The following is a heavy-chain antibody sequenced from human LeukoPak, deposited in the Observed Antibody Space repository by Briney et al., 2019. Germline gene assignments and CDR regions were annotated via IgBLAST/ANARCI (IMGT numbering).Heavy chain of an antibody. CDR2: IYPGDSDT. Sequence: GESLKISCKGSGYSFTSYWIGWVRQMPGKGLEWMGIIYPGDSDTRYSPSFQGQVTISADKSISTAYLQWSSLKASDTAMYYCARAYCYDSSGYVPFDYWGQGTLVTVSS. V-gene: IGHV5-51*01. D-gene: IGHD3-22*01. J-gene: IGHJ4*02. CDR1: GYSFTSYW. CDR3: ARAYCYDSSGYVPFDY.